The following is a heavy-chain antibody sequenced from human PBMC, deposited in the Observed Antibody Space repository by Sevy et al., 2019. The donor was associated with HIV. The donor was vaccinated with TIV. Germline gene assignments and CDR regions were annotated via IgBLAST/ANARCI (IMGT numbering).Heavy chain of an antibody. D-gene: IGHD6-13*01. CDR1: GVSISPYY. J-gene: IGHJ4*02. CDR2: SGNT. CDR3: ARGGPNQQQLAYFDY. Sequence: SETLSLTCTVSGVSISPYYWAWIRQPPGKGLERIGFSGNTNYNPSLKTRVTTSVDTSKNQFSLKLSSVTAADTAIYYCARGGPNQQQLAYFDYWGQGTRVTVS. V-gene: IGHV4-59*01.